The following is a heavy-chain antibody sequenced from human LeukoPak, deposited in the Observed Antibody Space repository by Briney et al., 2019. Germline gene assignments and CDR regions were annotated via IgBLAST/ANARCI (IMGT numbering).Heavy chain of an antibody. V-gene: IGHV3-21*01. CDR1: GFTFSYYT. D-gene: IGHD2-2*01. Sequence: GGSLRLSCAASGFTFSYYTMSWVRQAPGKGLEWVSSISSSSSYIYYADSVKGRFTISRDNAKNSLYLQMNSLRAEDTAVYCCAREYCSSTSCLYDYWGQGTLVTVSS. CDR3: AREYCSSTSCLYDY. J-gene: IGHJ4*02. CDR2: ISSSSSYI.